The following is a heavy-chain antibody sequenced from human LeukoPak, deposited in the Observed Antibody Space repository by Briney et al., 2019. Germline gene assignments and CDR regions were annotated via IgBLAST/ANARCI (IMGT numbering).Heavy chain of an antibody. CDR1: GFTFDDYG. D-gene: IGHD3-22*01. J-gene: IGHJ4*02. V-gene: IGHV3-20*04. CDR3: AKGQGYYYDSSGSIFFDY. CDR2: INWNGGST. Sequence: GGSLRLSCAASGFTFDDYGMSWVRQAPGKGLEWVSGINWNGGSTYYADSVKGRFTISRDNSKNTLYLQMNSLRAEDTAVYYCAKGQGYYYDSSGSIFFDYWGQGTLVTVSS.